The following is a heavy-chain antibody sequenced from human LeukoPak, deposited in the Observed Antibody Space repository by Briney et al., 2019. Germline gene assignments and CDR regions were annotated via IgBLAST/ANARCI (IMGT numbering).Heavy chain of an antibody. CDR3: ARLGAGSYFYGMDV. J-gene: IGHJ6*02. Sequence: SETLSLTCTVSGGSISSYYWSWIRQPAGKGLEWIGYIYYSGSTNYNPSLKSRVTISVDTSKNQFSLKLSSVTAADTAVYYCARLGAGSYFYGMDVWGQGTTVTVSS. CDR2: IYYSGST. CDR1: GGSISSYY. D-gene: IGHD3-10*01. V-gene: IGHV4-59*08.